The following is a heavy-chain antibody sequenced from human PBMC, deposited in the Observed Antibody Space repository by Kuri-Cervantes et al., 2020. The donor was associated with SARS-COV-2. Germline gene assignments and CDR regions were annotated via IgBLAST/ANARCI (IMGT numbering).Heavy chain of an antibody. Sequence: ASVKVSCKASGYTFTSYYMHWVRQAPGQGLEWMGWINPNSGGTNYAQKFQGRVTMTRDTSISTAYMELSRLRSDDTAVYYCARPPADYYCMDVWGKGTTGTVSS. CDR1: GYTFTSYY. J-gene: IGHJ6*03. CDR2: INPNSGGT. V-gene: IGHV1-2*02. CDR3: ARPPADYYCMDV.